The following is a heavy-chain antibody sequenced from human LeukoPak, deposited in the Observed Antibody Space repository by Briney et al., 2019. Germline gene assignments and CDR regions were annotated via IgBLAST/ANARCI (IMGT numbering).Heavy chain of an antibody. CDR1: GDSISNYY. CDR3: ARYRNEALFAFDI. D-gene: IGHD1-14*01. Sequence: PSETLSLTCTVSGDSISNYYWSWIRQPPGKGLEWIGYIYYSGNTDYNPSLKSRVTISVDTSKNQFSLRLHSVTAADTAVYYCARYRNEALFAFDIWGQGTMVTVSS. CDR2: IYYSGNT. V-gene: IGHV4-59*01. J-gene: IGHJ3*02.